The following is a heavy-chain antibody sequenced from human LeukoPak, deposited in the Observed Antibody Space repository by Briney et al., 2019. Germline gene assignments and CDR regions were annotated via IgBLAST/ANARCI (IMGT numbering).Heavy chain of an antibody. CDR1: GGTFTSYA. CDR3: ASPPYYDGSGYWSGFDY. J-gene: IGHJ4*02. D-gene: IGHD2-15*01. Sequence: SVKVSCKASGGTFTSYAISWVRQAPGQGLEWMGGIIPIFGAAKYAQNFQGRVTITADESTSTAYMELSSLRYEDTAVYYCASPPYYDGSGYWSGFDYWGQGTLVTVSS. CDR2: IIPIFGAA. V-gene: IGHV1-69*13.